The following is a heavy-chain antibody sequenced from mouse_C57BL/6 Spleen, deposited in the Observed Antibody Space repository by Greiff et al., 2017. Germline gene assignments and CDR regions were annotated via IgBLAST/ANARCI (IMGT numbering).Heavy chain of an antibody. D-gene: IGHD1-1*01. CDR2: IYPGDGDT. Sequence: VHLVESGPELVKPGASVKISCTASGYAFSSSWMNWVKQRPGKGLEWIGRIYPGDGDTNYNGKFKGKATLTADKSSSTAYMQLSSLTSEDSAVYFCARRTTVKYCDVWGTGTTVTVSS. V-gene: IGHV1-82*01. CDR1: GYAFSSSW. J-gene: IGHJ1*03. CDR3: ARRTTVKYCDV.